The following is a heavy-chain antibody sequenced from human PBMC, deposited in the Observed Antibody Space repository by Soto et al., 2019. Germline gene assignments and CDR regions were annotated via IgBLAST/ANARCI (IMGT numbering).Heavy chain of an antibody. D-gene: IGHD5-18*01. V-gene: IGHV4-4*02. CDR1: GSSISSSNW. J-gene: IGHJ4*02. CDR2: TYHGGSI. Sequence: SETLSLTCAVSGSSISSSNWWSWVRQPPGKGLEWIGGTYHGGSINYNPPLKSRVAISLDKSKNQVSLKLRSVTAADTAVYYCAREGYNYGHYFDYWGQGTLVTVSS. CDR3: AREGYNYGHYFDY.